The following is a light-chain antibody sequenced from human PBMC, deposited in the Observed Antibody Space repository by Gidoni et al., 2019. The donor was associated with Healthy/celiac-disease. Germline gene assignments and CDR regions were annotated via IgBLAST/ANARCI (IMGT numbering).Light chain of an antibody. J-gene: IGKJ1*01. CDR1: QSISSW. CDR3: QQYNSYSWT. V-gene: IGKV1-5*03. Sequence: DIQMTQSPSTLSASVGDRVTITCRASQSISSWLAGYQQKPGKAPKLLIYKASSLESGVPSRFSGSGSGTEFTITISSLQPDDFATYYCQQYNSYSWTFGQGTKVEIK. CDR2: KAS.